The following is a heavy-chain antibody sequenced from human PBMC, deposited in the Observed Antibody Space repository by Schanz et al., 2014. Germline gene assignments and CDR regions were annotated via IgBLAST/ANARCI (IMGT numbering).Heavy chain of an antibody. CDR2: FIPILDVG. CDR3: ARGTMPGTFDI. J-gene: IGHJ3*02. Sequence: QVQLVQSGAEVKKPGSPVKVSCKSSGGTFSSYAISWVRQARGQGLEWVGRFIPILDVGNYAQQFQGRVTFTADKSTSTAYMELSSLRYEDTALYYCARGTMPGTFDIWGQGTMVTGSS. D-gene: IGHD2-2*01. V-gene: IGHV1-69*02. CDR1: GGTFSSYA.